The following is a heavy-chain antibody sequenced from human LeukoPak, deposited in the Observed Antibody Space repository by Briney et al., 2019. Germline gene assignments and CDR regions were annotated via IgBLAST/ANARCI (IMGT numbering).Heavy chain of an antibody. J-gene: IGHJ5*02. CDR1: GYTLTELS. V-gene: IGHV1-2*02. D-gene: IGHD2-15*01. CDR3: ARTGHRRGYCSGGSCPNWFDP. CDR2: INPNSGGT. Sequence: ASVKVSCKVSGYTLTELSMHWVRQAPGQGLEWMGWINPNSGGTNYAQKFQGRVTMTRDTSISTAYMELSRLRSDDTAVYYCARTGHRRGYCSGGSCPNWFDPWGQGTLVTVSS.